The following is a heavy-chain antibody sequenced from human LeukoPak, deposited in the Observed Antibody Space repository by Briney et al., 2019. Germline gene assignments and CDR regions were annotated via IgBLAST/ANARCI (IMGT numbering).Heavy chain of an antibody. CDR2: INPNSGGT. V-gene: IGHV1-2*02. Sequence: ASVKVSCKSSGYTFTGYYMHWVRQAPGHGLEWMGGINPNSGGTNYAQKSQGRVTMTRDTSISTAYMELNRLRSDDTAVYYCAARYCSGGSCRDPFDYWGQGTLVTVSS. CDR3: AARYCSGGSCRDPFDY. J-gene: IGHJ4*02. CDR1: GYTFTGYY. D-gene: IGHD2-15*01.